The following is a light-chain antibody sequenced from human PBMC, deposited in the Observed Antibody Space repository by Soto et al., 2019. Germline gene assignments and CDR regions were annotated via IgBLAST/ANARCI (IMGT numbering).Light chain of an antibody. CDR2: GNK. Sequence: QSVLTQPPSVSGAPGQRVIISCTGSSSNIGAGYDVHWYQHLPGTAPKLLIYGNKNRPSGVPDRISGSKSATSASLAITGLQAEDEGDYYCQSYDSSLSGSVFGGGTKLTVL. CDR3: QSYDSSLSGSV. V-gene: IGLV1-40*01. J-gene: IGLJ2*01. CDR1: SSNIGAGYD.